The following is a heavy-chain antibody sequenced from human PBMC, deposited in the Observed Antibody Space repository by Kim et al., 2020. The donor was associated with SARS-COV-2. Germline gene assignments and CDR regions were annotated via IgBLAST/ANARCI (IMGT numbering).Heavy chain of an antibody. CDR3: AREKGSGSSFDY. Sequence: YSNPTVKSRVTKATDTSKSQFSLKLSAVAAAETPVYYCAREKGSGSSFDYWGQGTLVTVSS. V-gene: IGHV4-31*02. J-gene: IGHJ4*02. D-gene: IGHD3-10*01.